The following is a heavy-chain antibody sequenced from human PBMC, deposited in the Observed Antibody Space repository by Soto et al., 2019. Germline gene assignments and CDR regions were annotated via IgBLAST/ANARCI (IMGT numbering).Heavy chain of an antibody. V-gene: IGHV1-18*01. Sequence: GASVKVSCKASGYTFTSYGISWVRQAPGQGVEWMGWISAYNGNTNYAQKLQGRVTMTTDTSTSTAYMELRSLRSDDTAVYYCAREGQIKIDILTGYYFDYWGQGTLVTVSS. CDR1: GYTFTSYG. D-gene: IGHD3-9*01. J-gene: IGHJ4*02. CDR2: ISAYNGNT. CDR3: AREGQIKIDILTGYYFDY.